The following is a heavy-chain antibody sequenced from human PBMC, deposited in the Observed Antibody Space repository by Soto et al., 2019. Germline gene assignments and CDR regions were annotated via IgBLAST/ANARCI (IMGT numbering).Heavy chain of an antibody. D-gene: IGHD4-4*01. CDR2: IIPIFGTA. CDR1: GGTFSSYA. J-gene: IGHJ6*02. V-gene: IGHV1-69*13. Sequence: SVKVSCKASGGTFSSYAISWVRQAPGQGLEWMGGIIPIFGTANYAQKFQGRVTITADESTSTAYMELSSLRSEDTAVYYCARGSIRRTYSGNSGYYYGMDVWGQGTTVTVSS. CDR3: ARGSIRRTYSGNSGYYYGMDV.